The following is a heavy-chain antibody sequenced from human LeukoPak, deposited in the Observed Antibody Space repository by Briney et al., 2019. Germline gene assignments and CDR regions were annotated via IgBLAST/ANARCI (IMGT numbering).Heavy chain of an antibody. CDR2: ISSSSSHI. CDR3: ARYGNGAWLAHYSFDI. V-gene: IGHV3-21*01. CDR1: GFTFDDYA. J-gene: IGHJ3*02. D-gene: IGHD6-19*01. Sequence: GRSLRLSCAASGFTFDDYAMNWVRQAPGKGLEWVSSISSSSSHIYYADSVKGRFTISRDNAKNSLYLQMNSLRVEDTAVYYCARYGNGAWLAHYSFDIWGQGTMVTVSS.